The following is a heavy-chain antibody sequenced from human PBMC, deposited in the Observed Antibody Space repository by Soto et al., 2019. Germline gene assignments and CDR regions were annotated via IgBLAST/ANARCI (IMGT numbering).Heavy chain of an antibody. CDR1: GGSLRNYY. Sequence: ETLSLTSTVSGGSLRNYYWIWTRKPPGKGMEWIGYINYAGTTTYNTSIKSRVTISLDRSEIHFSLKLDSVAAADAAVYYCAGLGGYYQALYSWGQGTLVTVSS. J-gene: IGHJ4*02. D-gene: IGHD3-22*01. CDR2: INYAGTT. CDR3: AGLGGYYQALYS. V-gene: IGHV4-59*08.